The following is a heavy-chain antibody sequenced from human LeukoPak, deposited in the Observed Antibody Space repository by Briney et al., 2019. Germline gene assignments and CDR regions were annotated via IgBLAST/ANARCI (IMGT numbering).Heavy chain of an antibody. Sequence: PGRSLRLSCAASGFTFSSYAMHWVRQAPGKGLEWVAVISYDGSNKYYADSVKGRFTISRDNSKNTLYLQMNSLRAEDTAVYYCAYPTPVSSNRIAPGFDYWGQGTLVTVSS. V-gene: IGHV3-30-3*01. CDR3: AYPTPVSSNRIAPGFDY. J-gene: IGHJ4*02. CDR2: ISYDGSNK. CDR1: GFTFSSYA. D-gene: IGHD6-13*01.